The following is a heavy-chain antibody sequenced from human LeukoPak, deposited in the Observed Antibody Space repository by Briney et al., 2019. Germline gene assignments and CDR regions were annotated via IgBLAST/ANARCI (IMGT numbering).Heavy chain of an antibody. CDR1: GFIFNDYW. D-gene: IGHD3-16*01. CDR2: IKEDGSEK. J-gene: IGHJ3*02. Sequence: GGSLRLSCVASGFIFNDYWMTWVRQAPGKGLEWVANIKEDGSEKQYADSVKGRFTISRDDAENSMYLQINSLRAEDTAVYYCARDPFGGSLGNFYGAFDIWGQGTMITVSS. CDR3: ARDPFGGSLGNFYGAFDI. V-gene: IGHV3-7*03.